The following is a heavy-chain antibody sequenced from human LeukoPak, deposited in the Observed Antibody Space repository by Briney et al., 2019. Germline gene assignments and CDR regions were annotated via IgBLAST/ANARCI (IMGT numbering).Heavy chain of an antibody. CDR1: GYTFTSYD. V-gene: IGHV1-8*01. J-gene: IGHJ4*02. CDR3: ARRVSYGDFDY. CDR2: MNPNSGNT. D-gene: IGHD4-17*01. Sequence: ASVKVSCKASGYTFTSYDVNWVRQATGQGLEWMGWMNPNSGNTGYAQKFQGRVTITRNTSISTAYMQLSSLRSEDTAVYCCARRVSYGDFDYWGQGTLVTVSS.